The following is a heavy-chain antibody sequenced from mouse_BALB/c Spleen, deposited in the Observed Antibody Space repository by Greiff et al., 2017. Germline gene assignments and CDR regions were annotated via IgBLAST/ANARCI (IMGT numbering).Heavy chain of an antibody. CDR1: GYSFTSDYA. J-gene: IGHJ4*01. CDR2: ISYSGST. D-gene: IGHD2-4*01. CDR3: ANVITTEYYYAMDT. Sequence: EVKLQESGPGLVQPSQSLSLTCTVTGYSFTSDYAWNCLRQFPGNKLEWMGYISYSGSTSYNPSLKSRFSITRDTSKNQFFLQLNSVTTEDTATYNCANVITTEYYYAMDTWGQGTSVTVSS. V-gene: IGHV3-2*02.